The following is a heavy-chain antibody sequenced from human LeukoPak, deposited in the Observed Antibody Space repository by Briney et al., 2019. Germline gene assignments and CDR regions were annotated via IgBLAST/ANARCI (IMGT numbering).Heavy chain of an antibody. CDR2: IFHSGTT. Sequence: SETLSLTCGVSGFSISSGYHWGWIRQPPGKGLERIGSIFHSGTTYYNPSLKSRVTISVDTSKKQFSLKLTSVTAADTAVYHCARDSYERSDYWGQGTLVTVSS. V-gene: IGHV4-38-2*02. D-gene: IGHD3-22*01. J-gene: IGHJ4*02. CDR3: ARDSYERSDY. CDR1: GFSISSGYH.